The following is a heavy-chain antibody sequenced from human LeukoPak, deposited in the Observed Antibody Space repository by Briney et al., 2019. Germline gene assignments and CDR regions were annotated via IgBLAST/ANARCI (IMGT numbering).Heavy chain of an antibody. CDR1: GFTFSNYN. CDR3: ASAGLVYSSGWYLETPFDY. D-gene: IGHD6-13*01. J-gene: IGHJ4*02. V-gene: IGHV3-21*01. Sequence: GGSLRLSCAASGFTFSNYNINWVRQAPGKGLEWVSSISSSSSYIYYADSVKGRFTISRDNAKNSLYLQMNSLRAEDTAVYYCASAGLVYSSGWYLETPFDYWGQGTLVTVSS. CDR2: ISSSSSYI.